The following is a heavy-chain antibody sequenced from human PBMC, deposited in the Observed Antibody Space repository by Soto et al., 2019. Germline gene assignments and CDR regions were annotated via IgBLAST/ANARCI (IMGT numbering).Heavy chain of an antibody. CDR1: GFTFSSYG. J-gene: IGHJ4*02. Sequence: GGSLRLSCVASGFTFSSYGMHWVRQAPGKGLEWVAIISYDGSNTYYADSVKGRFTISRDNSKNTLYLQMNSLRAEDTSVYYCAIEGGLSGSYYISSSYYFDYWGQGTLVTVSS. CDR3: AIEGGLSGSYYISSSYYFDY. V-gene: IGHV3-30*03. CDR2: ISYDGSNT. D-gene: IGHD1-26*01.